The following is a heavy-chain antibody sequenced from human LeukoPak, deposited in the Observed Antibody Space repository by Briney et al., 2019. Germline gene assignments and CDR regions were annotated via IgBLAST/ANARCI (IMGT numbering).Heavy chain of an antibody. CDR1: GGSISSHY. CDR2: IYYSGST. Sequence: SETLSLTCTVSGGSISSHYWSWIRQPPGKGLEWIGYIYYSGSTNYNPSLKSRVTISVDTSKNQFSLTLSSVSAADTAVYYWARGGGYDSSGYYYSEFDYWGQGTLVTVSS. D-gene: IGHD3-22*01. V-gene: IGHV4-59*11. CDR3: ARGGGYDSSGYYYSEFDY. J-gene: IGHJ4*02.